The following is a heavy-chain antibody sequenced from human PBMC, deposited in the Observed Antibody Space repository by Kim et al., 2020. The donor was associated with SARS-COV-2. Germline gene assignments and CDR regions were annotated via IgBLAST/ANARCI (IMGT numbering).Heavy chain of an antibody. J-gene: IGHJ5*02. V-gene: IGHV1-69*04. D-gene: IGHD4-4*01. CDR3: ARGSYSNSFWFDP. CDR1: GGTLSSFA. Sequence: SVKVSCKASGGTLSSFAISWVRQAPGQGLEWMGRIIPILGITNYAQKFQDRVSITADKSTNTAYMELSSLRSEDTAVYYCARGSYSNSFWFDPWGQGTLVTVSS. CDR2: IIPILGIT.